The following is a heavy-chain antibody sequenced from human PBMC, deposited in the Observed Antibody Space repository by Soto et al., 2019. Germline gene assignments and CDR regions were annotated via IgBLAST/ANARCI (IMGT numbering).Heavy chain of an antibody. J-gene: IGHJ4*02. Sequence: QVQLQESGPGLVKPSGTLSLTCAVSGASIISENWWTWVHQSPGKGLEWIGEIHHTGSTTYNPSLDSRVTMSVDKSKNLFSLILSSVTAADTALYYCAKSWELRRFFASWGQGTLVTVSS. CDR3: AKSWELRRFFAS. CDR2: IHHTGST. V-gene: IGHV4-4*02. CDR1: GASIISENW. D-gene: IGHD1-26*01.